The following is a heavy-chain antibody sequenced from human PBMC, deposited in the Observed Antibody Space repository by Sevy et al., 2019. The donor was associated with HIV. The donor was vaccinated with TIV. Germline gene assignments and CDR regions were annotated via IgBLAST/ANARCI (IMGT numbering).Heavy chain of an antibody. CDR3: ARGVDIVVLPAAPFFDY. Sequence: SETLSLTCAVYGGSFSGYYWSWIRQPPGKGLEWIGEINHSGSTNYNPSLKSRVTISVDTSKNQFSRKLSSVTAADTAVYYCARGVDIVVLPAAPFFDYWGHGTLVTVSS. CDR1: GGSFSGYY. V-gene: IGHV4-34*01. CDR2: INHSGST. D-gene: IGHD2-2*03. J-gene: IGHJ4*01.